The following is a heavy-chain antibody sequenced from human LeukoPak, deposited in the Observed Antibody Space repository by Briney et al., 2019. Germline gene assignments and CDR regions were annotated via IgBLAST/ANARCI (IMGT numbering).Heavy chain of an antibody. CDR1: GGSISGYY. V-gene: IGHV4-59*01. D-gene: IGHD3-16*01. CDR3: ARDFDAWNAYDI. J-gene: IGHJ3*02. Sequence: SETLSLTCTVSGGSISGYYWSWVRQSPGKGLEWIGGISYSGSTKYNPSLQSPVTISLDTSKKQFSLNLSSVTAADTALYYRARDFDAWNAYDIWGQGTMVTVSS. CDR2: ISYSGST.